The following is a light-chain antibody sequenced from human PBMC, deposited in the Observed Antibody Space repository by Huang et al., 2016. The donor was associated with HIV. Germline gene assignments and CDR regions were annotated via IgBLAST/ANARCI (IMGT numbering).Light chain of an antibody. J-gene: IGKJ1*01. CDR2: WAS. CDR3: QQYYSTPWT. Sequence: DIVMTQSPDSLAVSLGERATINCKSSQSVLYSSNNKNYLAWYQQKPGQPPKLLIYWASTRESGVPERFSGSGSGTDFTLPVCSLQAEDVAVYYCQQYYSTPWTFGQGTKVEIK. V-gene: IGKV4-1*01. CDR1: QSVLYSSNNKNY.